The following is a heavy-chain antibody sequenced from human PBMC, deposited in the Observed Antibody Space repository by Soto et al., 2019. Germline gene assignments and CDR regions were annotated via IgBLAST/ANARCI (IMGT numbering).Heavy chain of an antibody. CDR3: ARDRAVSARGSFDY. CDR1: GGSVSSTNW. D-gene: IGHD6-19*01. J-gene: IGHJ4*02. Sequence: QVQLQESGPGLVEPSGTLSLTCAVSGGSVSSTNWWSWVRQPPGKGLEWICEIYHSGSTYYNPSLKSRLTISVDKTKNQFSLRLSSVTAADTSVYFCARDRAVSARGSFDYWGQGTLVTVAS. V-gene: IGHV4-4*02. CDR2: IYHSGST.